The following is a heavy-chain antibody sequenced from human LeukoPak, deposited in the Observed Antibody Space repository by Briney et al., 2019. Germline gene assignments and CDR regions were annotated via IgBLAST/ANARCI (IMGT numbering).Heavy chain of an antibody. D-gene: IGHD6-13*01. Sequence: SVKVSCKASGGTFSSYAIGWVRQAPGRGLEWMGGIIPIFGTANYAQKFQGRVTITADESTSTAYMELSSLRSEDTAVYYCARDFIPQQLDNDAFDIWGRGTMVTVSS. V-gene: IGHV1-69*01. CDR1: GGTFSSYA. CDR3: ARDFIPQQLDNDAFDI. J-gene: IGHJ3*02. CDR2: IIPIFGTA.